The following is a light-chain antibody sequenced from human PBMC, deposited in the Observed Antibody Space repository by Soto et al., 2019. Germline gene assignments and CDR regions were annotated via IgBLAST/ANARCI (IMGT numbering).Light chain of an antibody. CDR1: QSVLDNSTNKSY. J-gene: IGKJ2*01. Sequence: VLTQSPSSLAVSLGERATVNCRSSQSVLDNSTNKSYLAWYQKKPGHPPKLLVHWASVREAGVPDQFSGGGSGTDFPLTLSSLQGEDGAVYYFHQYYTTPQTFGQGAQLEIK. CDR3: HQYYTTPQT. V-gene: IGKV4-1*01. CDR2: WAS.